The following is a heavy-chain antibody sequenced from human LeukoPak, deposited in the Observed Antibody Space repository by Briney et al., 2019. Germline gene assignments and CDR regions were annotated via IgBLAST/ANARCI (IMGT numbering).Heavy chain of an antibody. CDR2: IYYTGRT. D-gene: IGHD3-10*01. V-gene: IGHV4-39*07. CDR3: ATDSGWFGGQRFDY. Sequence: SETLSLTCTVSGGPTSTSSYHWAWIRQPPGKGLEWIGSIYYTGRTYYNPSLKSRVTISLDTSKNQFSLMLASVTAADTAVYYCATDSGWFGGQRFDYWGQGILVPVSS. CDR1: GGPTSTSSYH. J-gene: IGHJ4*02.